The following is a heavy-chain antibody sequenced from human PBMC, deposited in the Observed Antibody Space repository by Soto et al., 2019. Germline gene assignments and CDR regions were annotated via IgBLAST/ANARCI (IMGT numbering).Heavy chain of an antibody. V-gene: IGHV1-69*02. Sequence: ASVKVSCKASGGTFSSYTISWVRQAPGQGLEWMGRIIPILGIANYAQKFQGRVTITADKSTSTAYMELSSLRSEDTAVYYCARGLGYCSSTSCRRKNWFDPWGQGTLVTVSS. J-gene: IGHJ5*02. CDR2: IIPILGIA. CDR1: GGTFSSYT. CDR3: ARGLGYCSSTSCRRKNWFDP. D-gene: IGHD2-2*01.